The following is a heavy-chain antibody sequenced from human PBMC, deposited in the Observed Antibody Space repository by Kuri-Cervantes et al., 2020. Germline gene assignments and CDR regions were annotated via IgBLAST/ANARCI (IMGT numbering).Heavy chain of an antibody. CDR2: IWYDGSNK. CDR3: ARVNAANYDILTGYYMGYFDY. J-gene: IGHJ4*02. D-gene: IGHD3-9*01. Sequence: GESLKISCAASGFTFSSYGMHWVRQAPGKGLEWVAVIWYDGSNKYYADSVKGRFTISRDNSKNTLYLQMNSLRAEDTAVYYCARVNAANYDILTGYYMGYFDYWGQGTLVTVSS. V-gene: IGHV3-33*08. CDR1: GFTFSSYG.